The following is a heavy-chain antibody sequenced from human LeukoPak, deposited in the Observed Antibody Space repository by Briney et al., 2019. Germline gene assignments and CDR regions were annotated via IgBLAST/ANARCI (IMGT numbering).Heavy chain of an antibody. J-gene: IGHJ6*03. V-gene: IGHV3-30*02. Sequence: GGSLRLSCAASGFTFSSYGMHWVRQAPGKGLEWVAFIRYDGSNKYYADSVKGRFTISRDNSKKTLYLQMNSLRAEDTAVYYCAKTNDDYSNYEGTVRYYYYMDVWGKGTTVTVSS. D-gene: IGHD4-11*01. CDR3: AKTNDDYSNYEGTVRYYYYMDV. CDR2: IRYDGSNK. CDR1: GFTFSSYG.